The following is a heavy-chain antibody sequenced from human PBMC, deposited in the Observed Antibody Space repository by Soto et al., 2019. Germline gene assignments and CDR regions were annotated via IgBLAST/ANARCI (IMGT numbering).Heavy chain of an antibody. CDR2: IIPSFGTT. CDR1: GGTFSNFA. Sequence: QVQLVQSGAEVKKPGSSVRVSCKASGGTFSNFAISWVRQAPGQGFEWVGGIIPSFGTTNYAQQFQGDVTIAGDVATSTAHLELTSMKSEDSAVYYWGGEEVAACGGESCYAYNSGRVRFYFSGMDVWGQGTSVTVS. D-gene: IGHD2-15*01. J-gene: IGHJ6*02. CDR3: GGEEVAACGGESCYAYNSGRVRFYFSGMDV. V-gene: IGHV1-69*01.